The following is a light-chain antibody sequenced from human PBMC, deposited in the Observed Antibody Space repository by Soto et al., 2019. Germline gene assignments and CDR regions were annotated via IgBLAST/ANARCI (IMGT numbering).Light chain of an antibody. Sequence: QSVLTQPASVSGSPGQSITISCTGTSSDVGSYGLVSWYQQHPGKAPQLIIYEATKQPSGVSPRFSGSRSGNTASLTLSGLQAEDEAVYHCSSYAGTDRTLVFFGGGTKLTVL. CDR1: SSDVGSYGL. V-gene: IGLV2-23*01. J-gene: IGLJ2*01. CDR3: SSYAGTDRTLVF. CDR2: EAT.